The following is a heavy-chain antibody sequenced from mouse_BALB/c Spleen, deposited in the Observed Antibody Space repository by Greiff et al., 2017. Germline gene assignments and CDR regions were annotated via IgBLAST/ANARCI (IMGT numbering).Heavy chain of an antibody. Sequence: QVQLQQSGAELARPGASVKLSCKASGYTFTSYWMQWVKQRPGQGLEWIGAIYPGDGDTRNTQKFKGKATLTADKSSSTAYMQLSSLASEDSAVYYCAGGDDGPFDYWGQGTTLTVSS. CDR1: GYTFTSYW. D-gene: IGHD2-3*01. CDR2: IYPGDGDT. V-gene: IGHV1-87*01. CDR3: AGGDDGPFDY. J-gene: IGHJ2*01.